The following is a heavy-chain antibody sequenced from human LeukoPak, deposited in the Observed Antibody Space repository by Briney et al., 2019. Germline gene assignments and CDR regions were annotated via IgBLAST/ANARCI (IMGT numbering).Heavy chain of an antibody. CDR2: IIKKTDGGTT. V-gene: IGHV3-15*01. CDR3: TTSGTTTTRFVDY. D-gene: IGHD1-26*01. J-gene: IGHJ4*02. Sequence: GGSLRLSCAASGFTFSSYGMHWVRQAPGKGLEWVGRIIKKTDGGTTDYAAPVKGRFTISRDDSKNTLYLQMNGLKTEDTAVYYCTTSGTTTTRFVDYWGQGTLVTVSS. CDR1: GFTFSSYG.